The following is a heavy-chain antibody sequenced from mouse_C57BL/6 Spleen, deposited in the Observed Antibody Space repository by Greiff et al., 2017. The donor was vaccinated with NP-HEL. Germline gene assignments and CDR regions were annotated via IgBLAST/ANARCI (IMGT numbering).Heavy chain of an antibody. D-gene: IGHD3-2*02. CDR3: ARQLRLWYYFDY. CDR2: IDPSDSYT. J-gene: IGHJ2*01. Sequence: VQLQQPGAELVMPGASVKLSCKASGYTFTSYWMHLVKQRPGQGLEWIGEIDPSDSYTNYNQKFKGKSTLTVDKSSSTAYMQLSSLTSEDSAVYYCARQLRLWYYFDYWGQGTTLTVSS. CDR1: GYTFTSYW. V-gene: IGHV1-69*01.